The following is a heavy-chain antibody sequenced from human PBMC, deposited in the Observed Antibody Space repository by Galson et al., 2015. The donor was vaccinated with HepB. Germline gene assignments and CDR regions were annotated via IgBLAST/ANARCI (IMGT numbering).Heavy chain of an antibody. CDR1: GYTFSSYS. V-gene: IGHV1-18*01. D-gene: IGHD2-15*01. CDR3: ARGAVVEVVGGTQNNWFGP. Sequence: SVKVSCKASGYTFSSYSITWVRQAPGQGLEWMAWISPYNRETHFARKFQGRVTLTTETFTSTAYMELRSLRSDDTAVYYCARGAVVEVVGGTQNNWFGPWGPGTLVTVSS. CDR2: ISPYNRET. J-gene: IGHJ5*02.